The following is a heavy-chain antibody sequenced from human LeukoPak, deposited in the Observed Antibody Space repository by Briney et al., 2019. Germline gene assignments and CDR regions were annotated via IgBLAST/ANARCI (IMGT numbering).Heavy chain of an antibody. V-gene: IGHV4-39*01. J-gene: IGHJ1*01. Sequence: PETLSLTCTVSGGSISSSSYYWGWIRQPPGKGLEWVGSIYYSGSTYYNPSLKSRVTISVDTSKNQFSLKLSSVTAADTAVYYCARTPLKRYCSSTSCQLNIFQHWGQGTLVTVSS. D-gene: IGHD2-2*01. CDR3: ARTPLKRYCSSTSCQLNIFQH. CDR1: GGSISSSSYY. CDR2: IYYSGST.